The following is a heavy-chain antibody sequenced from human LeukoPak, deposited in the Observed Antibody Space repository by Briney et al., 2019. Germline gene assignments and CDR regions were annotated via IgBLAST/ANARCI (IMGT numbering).Heavy chain of an antibody. V-gene: IGHV1-3*01. CDR2: INAGNGNT. D-gene: IGHD3-10*01. J-gene: IGHJ5*02. Sequence: GASVKVSCKASGCTFTSYAMHWVRQAPGQRLEWMGWINAGNGNTKYSQKFQGRVTITRDTSASTAYMELSSLRSEDTAVYYCARQYYYGSGSFVDPWGQGPLVTVSS. CDR1: GCTFTSYA. CDR3: ARQYYYGSGSFVDP.